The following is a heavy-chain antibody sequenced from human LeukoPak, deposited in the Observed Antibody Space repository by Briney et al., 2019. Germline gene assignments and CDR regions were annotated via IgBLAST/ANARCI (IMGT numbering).Heavy chain of an antibody. J-gene: IGHJ4*02. CDR1: GFTFSRHA. CDR2: ISGSGGST. V-gene: IGHV3-23*01. CDR3: AICHWYSSGCRNDY. D-gene: IGHD6-19*01. Sequence: GSLRPPCAASGFTFSRHAMSLVRQASGKGPEWVPAISGSGGSTYYADSVKGRFTISRDNSKNTLYLQMNSLRAEDTAVYYCAICHWYSSGCRNDYWGQGTLVTVSS.